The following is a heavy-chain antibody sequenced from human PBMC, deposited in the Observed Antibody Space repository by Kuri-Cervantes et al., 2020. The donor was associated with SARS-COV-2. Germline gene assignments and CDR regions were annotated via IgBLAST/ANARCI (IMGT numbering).Heavy chain of an antibody. Sequence: SLRLSCAASGFTFSSYGMHWVRQAPGKGLEWVAVISYVGSNKYYAGSGKGRFTISRDNAKNPLYLQMNSLRDEDTAVYYCARRGSSWDYWGQGTLVTVSS. D-gene: IGHD6-13*01. CDR1: GFTFSSYG. V-gene: IGHV3-30*03. CDR2: ISYVGSNK. CDR3: ARRGSSWDY. J-gene: IGHJ4*02.